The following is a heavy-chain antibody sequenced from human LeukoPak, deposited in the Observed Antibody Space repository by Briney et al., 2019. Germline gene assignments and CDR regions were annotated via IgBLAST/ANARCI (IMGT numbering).Heavy chain of an antibody. V-gene: IGHV3-74*01. J-gene: IGHJ4*02. CDR2: INTDGAST. Sequence: GGSLRLSCAASGFTFSSYWMHWFRQAPGKGLVWVSQINTDGASTTYADSVKGRFTISRHNAKNTLYLQMNSLRAEDTAVYNCARGSADPYWGQGTLVTVSS. CDR1: GFTFSSYW. D-gene: IGHD1-26*01. CDR3: ARGSADPY.